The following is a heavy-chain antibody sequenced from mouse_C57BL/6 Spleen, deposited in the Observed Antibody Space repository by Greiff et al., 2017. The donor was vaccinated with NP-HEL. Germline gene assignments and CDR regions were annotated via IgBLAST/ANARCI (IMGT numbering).Heavy chain of an antibody. Sequence: EVNVVESGGGLVKPGGSLKLSCAASGFTFSDYGMHWVRQAPEQGLEWVAYISRGSSTIYYADTVKGRFTLSRDNAKNTLFLQMTSLRSEDTAMYYCARGVVAGYYFDYWGQGTTLTVSS. J-gene: IGHJ2*01. D-gene: IGHD1-1*01. V-gene: IGHV5-17*01. CDR1: GFTFSDYG. CDR3: ARGVVAGYYFDY. CDR2: ISRGSSTI.